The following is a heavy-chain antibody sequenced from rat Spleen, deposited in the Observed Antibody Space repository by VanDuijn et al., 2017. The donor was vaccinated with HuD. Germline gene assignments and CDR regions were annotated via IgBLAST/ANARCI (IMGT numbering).Heavy chain of an antibody. CDR2: IIYDGGRT. J-gene: IGHJ3*01. CDR1: GFTFSDYN. CDR3: ARLGGLRNWFAY. V-gene: IGHV5S10*01. Sequence: EVQLVESGGGLVQPGRSLKLSCAASGFTFSDYNMAWVRQAPKKGLEWVATIIYDGGRTYYRDSVKGQFTISRDNAKNTLYLQMDSLRSEDTATYFCARLGGLRNWFAYWGQGTLVTVSS. D-gene: IGHD4-3*01.